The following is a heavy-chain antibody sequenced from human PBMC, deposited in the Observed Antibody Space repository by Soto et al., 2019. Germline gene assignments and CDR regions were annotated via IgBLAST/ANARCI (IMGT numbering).Heavy chain of an antibody. Sequence: QVQLVESGGGVVQPGRSLRLSCVASGFTFSTNGMHWVRQAPGKGLEWVAMISYDGSSTYYADSVKGRFTISRDNSKNTLYLLMGSLRAEDTAVYFCAKDLYSSGWYNYFDPWGLGTPVTVSS. CDR3: AKDLYSSGWYNYFDP. D-gene: IGHD6-19*01. J-gene: IGHJ5*02. CDR1: GFTFSTNG. CDR2: ISYDGSST. V-gene: IGHV3-30*18.